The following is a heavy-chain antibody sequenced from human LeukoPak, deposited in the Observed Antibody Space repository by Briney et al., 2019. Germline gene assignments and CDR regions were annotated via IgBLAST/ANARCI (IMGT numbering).Heavy chain of an antibody. J-gene: IGHJ4*02. CDR2: IVVGSGNT. CDR3: AALRPVGATGVDY. Sequence: VASVKVSCKASGFTSTISAVQWVRQARGQRLEWIGWIVVGSGNTNYAQKFQERVTITRDMSTSTAYMELSSLRSEDTAVYYCAALRPVGATGVDYWGQGTLVTVSS. CDR1: GFTSTISA. D-gene: IGHD1-26*01. V-gene: IGHV1-58*01.